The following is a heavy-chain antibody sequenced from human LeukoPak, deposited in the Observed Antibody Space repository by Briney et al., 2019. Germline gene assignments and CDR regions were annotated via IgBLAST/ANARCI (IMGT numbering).Heavy chain of an antibody. CDR2: MNHNSGNT. CDR1: GYTFTSYD. J-gene: IGHJ5*02. D-gene: IGHD3-16*02. Sequence: GASVTVSFMASGYTFTSYDINGVGPAAGRGLAWMGWMNHNSGNTGSLQRFQGRITMTRDTSISTAYMELSSLRSEDTAVYYCARGPLVRLPSSFDPWGQGTLVTVSS. V-gene: IGHV1-8*01. CDR3: ARGPLVRLPSSFDP.